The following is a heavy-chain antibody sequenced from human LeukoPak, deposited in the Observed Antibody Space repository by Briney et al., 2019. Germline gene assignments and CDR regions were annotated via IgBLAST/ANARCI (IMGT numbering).Heavy chain of an antibody. CDR1: GFTFSSYA. J-gene: IGHJ4*02. CDR2: ISGSGGST. D-gene: IGHD3-22*01. V-gene: IGHV3-23*01. Sequence: GGSLRLSCAASGFTFSSYAMSWVRQAPGKGLEWVAAISGSGGSTYYADSVKGRFTISRDNSKNTLYLQMNSLRAEATAVYYCAKGPHDSSGSDYWGQGTLVTVSS. CDR3: AKGPHDSSGSDY.